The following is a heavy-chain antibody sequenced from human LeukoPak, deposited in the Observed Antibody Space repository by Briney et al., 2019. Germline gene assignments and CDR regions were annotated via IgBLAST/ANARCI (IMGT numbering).Heavy chain of an antibody. CDR2: INHSGST. CDR3: ARGPIYGDYADAFDI. J-gene: IGHJ3*02. D-gene: IGHD4-17*01. V-gene: IGHV4-34*01. CDR1: GGSFSGYY. Sequence: SETLSLTCAVYGGSFSGYYWSWIRQPPGKGLEWIGEINHSGSTNYNPSLKSRVTISVDTSKNQFSLKLSSVTAADTVVYYCARGPIYGDYADAFDIWGQGTMVTVSS.